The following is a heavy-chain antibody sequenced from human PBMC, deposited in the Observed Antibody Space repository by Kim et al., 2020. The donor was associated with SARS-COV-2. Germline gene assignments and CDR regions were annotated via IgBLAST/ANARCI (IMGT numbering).Heavy chain of an antibody. CDR1: GFTFSNAW. V-gene: IGHV3-15*01. D-gene: IGHD4-17*01. CDR2: IKSKTDGGTT. Sequence: GGSLRLSCAASGFTFSNAWMSWVRQAPGKGLEWVGRIKSKTDGGTTDYAAPVKGRFTISRDDSKNTLYLQMNSLKTEDTAVYYCTTGYGDSRETEYFQHWGQGTLVTVSS. CDR3: TTGYGDSRETEYFQH. J-gene: IGHJ1*01.